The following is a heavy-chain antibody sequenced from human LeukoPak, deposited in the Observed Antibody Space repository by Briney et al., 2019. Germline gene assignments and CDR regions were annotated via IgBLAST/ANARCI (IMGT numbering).Heavy chain of an antibody. D-gene: IGHD3-10*01. CDR3: ASLWFGELFPFDY. Sequence: GRSLRLSCAASGFTFSSYVMHWVRQAPGKGLEWVAVISYDGSNKYYADSVKGRFTISRDNSKNTLYLQMNSLRAEDTAVYYCASLWFGELFPFDYWGQGTLVTVSS. CDR1: GFTFSSYV. CDR2: ISYDGSNK. V-gene: IGHV3-30*04. J-gene: IGHJ4*02.